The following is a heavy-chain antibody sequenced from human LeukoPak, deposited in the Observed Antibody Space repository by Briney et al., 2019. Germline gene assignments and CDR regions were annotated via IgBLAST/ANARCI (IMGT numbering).Heavy chain of an antibody. V-gene: IGHV1-69*02. CDR2: IIPILGIA. D-gene: IGHD6-13*01. CDR3: ASDRGWIAAAGTFFDY. Sequence: GALVKVSCKASGGTFSSYTISWVRQAPGQGLEWMGRIIPILGIANYAQKFQGRVTITADKSTSTAYMELSSLRSEDTAVYYCASDRGWIAAAGTFFDYWGQGTLVTVSS. CDR1: GGTFSSYT. J-gene: IGHJ4*02.